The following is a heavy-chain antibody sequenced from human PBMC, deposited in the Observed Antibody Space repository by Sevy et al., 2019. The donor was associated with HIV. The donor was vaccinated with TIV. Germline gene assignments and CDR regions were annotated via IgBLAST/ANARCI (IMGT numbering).Heavy chain of an antibody. V-gene: IGHV1-69*13. J-gene: IGHJ6*02. Sequence: ASVKVSCKASGGTFSSYAISWVRQAPGQGLEWMGGIIRIFGTANYTQKFQGRVTITADESTSTAYMELSSLRSEDTAVYYCARARRGIAVVPAASLGYYYGMDVWCQGTTVTVSS. D-gene: IGHD2-2*01. CDR2: IIRIFGTA. CDR1: GGTFSSYA. CDR3: ARARRGIAVVPAASLGYYYGMDV.